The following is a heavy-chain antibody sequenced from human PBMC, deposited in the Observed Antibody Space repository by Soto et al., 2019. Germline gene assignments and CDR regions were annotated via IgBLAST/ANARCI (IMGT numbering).Heavy chain of an antibody. CDR1: GYTFTNHD. Sequence: QVQLVQSGAEVKKPGASVKVSCKASGYTFTNHDISWVRQATGQGLEWMGWMNPNSGNTGYAHKFQGRVTLTRDTYMSTAYMELNSHGSDDTAVYYCARQDYGPTDYWGQGTLVTVSS. D-gene: IGHD3-16*01. CDR2: MNPNSGNT. CDR3: ARQDYGPTDY. V-gene: IGHV1-8*01. J-gene: IGHJ4*02.